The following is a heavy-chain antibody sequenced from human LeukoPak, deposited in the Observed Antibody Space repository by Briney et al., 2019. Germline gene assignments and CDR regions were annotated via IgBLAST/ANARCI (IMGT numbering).Heavy chain of an antibody. CDR1: GYTFTSYY. CDR2: INPSGGST. V-gene: IGHV1-46*01. CDR3: AREGGDGYNVGFGGY. D-gene: IGHD5-24*01. J-gene: IGHJ4*02. Sequence: ASVKVSYKASGYTFTSYYMHWVRQAPGQGLEWMGIINPSGGSTSYAQKFQGRVTMTRDTSTSTVYMELSSLRSEDTAVYYCAREGGDGYNVGFGGYWGQGTLVTVSS.